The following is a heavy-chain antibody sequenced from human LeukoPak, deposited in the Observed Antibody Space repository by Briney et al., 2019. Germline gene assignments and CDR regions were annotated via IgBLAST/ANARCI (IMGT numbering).Heavy chain of an antibody. J-gene: IGHJ1*01. CDR2: ISSSSSTI. V-gene: IGHV3-48*01. Sequence: PGGSLRLSCAASGFTFSSYSMNWVRQAPGKGLEWVSYISSSSSTIYYADSVKGRFTISRDNAKNSLYLQMNSLRAEDTAAYYCARDLYYYDSSSWSYFQHWGQGTLVTVSS. CDR1: GFTFSSYS. CDR3: ARDLYYYDSSSWSYFQH. D-gene: IGHD3-22*01.